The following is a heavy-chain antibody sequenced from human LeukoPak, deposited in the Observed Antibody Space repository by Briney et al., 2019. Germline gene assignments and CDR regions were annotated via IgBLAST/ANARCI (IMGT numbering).Heavy chain of an antibody. D-gene: IGHD3-16*01. Sequence: GGSLRLSCAASGFTFTDYAMTWVRQAPGKGLEWVSSIRGNGGGPFSADSVKGRFTISRDNSENMLFLQMNSLRADDAAVYYCANNQFGVLPDAFDVWGQGAMVSVSS. CDR1: GFTFTDYA. CDR3: ANNQFGVLPDAFDV. CDR2: IRGNGGGP. V-gene: IGHV3-23*01. J-gene: IGHJ3*01.